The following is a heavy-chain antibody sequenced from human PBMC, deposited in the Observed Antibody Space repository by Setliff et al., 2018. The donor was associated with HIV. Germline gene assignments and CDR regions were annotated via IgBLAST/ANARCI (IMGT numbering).Heavy chain of an antibody. CDR1: GGSISSGSYY. CDR2: IYTSGST. V-gene: IGHV4-61*09. Sequence: PSETLSLTCTVPGGSISSGSYYWSWIRQPAGKGLEWTGHIYTSGSTNYNPSLKSRVTISIDTSKNQFSLKLNSVTAADTAVYYCARRAAATTNFDYWGQGTLVTVSS. CDR3: ARRAAATTNFDY. J-gene: IGHJ4*02. D-gene: IGHD1-26*01.